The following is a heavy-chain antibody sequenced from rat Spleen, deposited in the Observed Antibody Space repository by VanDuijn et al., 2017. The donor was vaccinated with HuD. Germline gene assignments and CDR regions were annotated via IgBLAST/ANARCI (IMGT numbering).Heavy chain of an antibody. CDR1: GFTFNDHF. D-gene: IGHD2-2*01. V-gene: IGHV5-20*01. Sequence: EVQLVESNGGLVQPGRSLKLSCAASGFTFNDHFMAWVRQAPTKGLEWVATISYDGGSTYYRDSVKGRFTISRDNEKITLFLQMDSLRSEDTATYYCARAGYLRDWYFDFWGPGTMVTVSS. J-gene: IGHJ1*01. CDR3: ARAGYLRDWYFDF. CDR2: ISYDGGST.